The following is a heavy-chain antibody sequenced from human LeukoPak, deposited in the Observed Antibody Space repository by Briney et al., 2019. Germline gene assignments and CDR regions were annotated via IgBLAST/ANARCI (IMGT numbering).Heavy chain of an antibody. J-gene: IGHJ4*02. CDR3: ANSGLNRFEY. D-gene: IGHD2-15*01. V-gene: IGHV3-23*01. Sequence: SCKASGGTFSSYAMSWVRQAPGKGLEWVSSISGSGGSTYYADSVKGRFSISRDNSKNTLYLQVNSLRADDTAVYYCANSGLNRFEYWGQGALVTVSS. CDR1: GGTFSSYA. CDR2: ISGSGGST.